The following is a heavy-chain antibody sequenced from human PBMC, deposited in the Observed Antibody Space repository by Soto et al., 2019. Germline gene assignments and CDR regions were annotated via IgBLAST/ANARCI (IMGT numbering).Heavy chain of an antibody. J-gene: IGHJ6*02. CDR1: GFTFTSSA. V-gene: IGHV1-58*01. D-gene: IGHD6-13*01. CDR2: IVVGSGNT. CDR3: AADQQLGQGPNYYYYGMDV. Sequence: SVKFSCKASGFTFTSSAVQWVRQARGQRLEWIGWIVVGSGNTNYAQKFQERVTITRDMSTSTAYMELSSLRSEDTAVYYCAADQQLGQGPNYYYYGMDVWGQGTTVTVSS.